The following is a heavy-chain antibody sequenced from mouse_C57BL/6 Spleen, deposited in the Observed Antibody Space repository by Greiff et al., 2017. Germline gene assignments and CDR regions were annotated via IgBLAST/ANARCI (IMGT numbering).Heavy chain of an antibody. CDR3: TKDSSVPFAY. Sequence: EVQRVESGEGLVKPGGSLKLSCAASGFTFSSYAMSWVRQTPEKRLEWVAYISSGGDYIYYADTVKGRFTISRDNARNTLYLQMSSLKSEDTAMYYCTKDSSVPFAYWGQGTLVTVSA. D-gene: IGHD3-2*02. V-gene: IGHV5-9-1*02. CDR2: ISSGGDYI. J-gene: IGHJ3*01. CDR1: GFTFSSYA.